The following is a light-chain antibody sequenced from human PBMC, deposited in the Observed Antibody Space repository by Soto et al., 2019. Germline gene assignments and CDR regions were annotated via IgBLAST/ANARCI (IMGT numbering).Light chain of an antibody. CDR1: QSVSSY. Sequence: EIVLTQSPATLSLSPGERATLSCRASQSVSSYLAWYQQKPDQAPRLLIYEASNRATGIPPRFSGSGSGTDFTLTISRLEPEDFAVYYCQQYGSSPLTFGGGTKVEIK. V-gene: IGKV3-20*01. CDR3: QQYGSSPLT. CDR2: EAS. J-gene: IGKJ4*01.